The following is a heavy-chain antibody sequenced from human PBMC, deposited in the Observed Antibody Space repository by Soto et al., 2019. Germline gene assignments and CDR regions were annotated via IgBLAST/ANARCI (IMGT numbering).Heavy chain of an antibody. D-gene: IGHD5-12*01. V-gene: IGHV3-30*18. J-gene: IGHJ4*02. Sequence: GGSLRLSCAASGFTFSIFGMHWVRQAPGKGLEWVALISYDGSNKYYADSVRGRFTISRDNSENTLSLQMNSLRAEDTAVYYCAKGSTRWLESLLDYWGQGTLVTVSS. CDR3: AKGSTRWLESLLDY. CDR1: GFTFSIFG. CDR2: ISYDGSNK.